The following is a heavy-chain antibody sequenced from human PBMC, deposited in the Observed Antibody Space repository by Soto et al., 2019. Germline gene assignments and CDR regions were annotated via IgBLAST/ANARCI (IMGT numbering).Heavy chain of an antibody. J-gene: IGHJ4*02. V-gene: IGHV3-23*01. CDR2: ISGSGGST. CDR3: AKDRAGAQGWYDY. D-gene: IGHD6-19*01. CDR1: GFTFSSYA. Sequence: GGSLRLSCAASGFTFSSYAMSWVRQAPGKGLEWVSAISGSGGSTYYTDSVKGRFTISRDNSKNTLYLQMNSLRAEDTAVYYCAKDRAGAQGWYDYWGQGTLVTVSS.